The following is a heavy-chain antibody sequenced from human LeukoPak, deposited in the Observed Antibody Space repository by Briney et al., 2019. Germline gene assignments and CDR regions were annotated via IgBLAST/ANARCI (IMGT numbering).Heavy chain of an antibody. CDR1: GGSITTDNYF. CDR2: VYYTGTT. J-gene: IGHJ4*02. CDR3: ASQRDYGDYVPLWD. V-gene: IGHV4-39*01. Sequence: SETLSLTCTISGGSITTDNYFWGWIRQPPGKGLEWIGSVYYTGTTYYNPSLKSRVAISVDTSKNQFSLNLSSVTAADTAVYYCASQRDYGDYVPLWDWGQGTLVTVSS. D-gene: IGHD4-17*01.